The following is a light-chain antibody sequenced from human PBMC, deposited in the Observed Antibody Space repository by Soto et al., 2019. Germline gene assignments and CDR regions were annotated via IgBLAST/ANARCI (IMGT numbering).Light chain of an antibody. J-gene: IGKJ1*01. CDR2: GAS. Sequence: EIVMTQSPATLSISPGDRATISCRASQSVGSNLAWYQQKPGQAPRLLIYGASTRATGIPARFSGSGSGTEFTLTISSLQSEDFAVYYCQQYNNWPPWTFGQGTKVDIK. V-gene: IGKV3-15*01. CDR1: QSVGSN. CDR3: QQYNNWPPWT.